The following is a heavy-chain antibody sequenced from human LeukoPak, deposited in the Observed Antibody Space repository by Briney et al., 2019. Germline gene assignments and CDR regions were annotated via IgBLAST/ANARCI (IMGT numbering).Heavy chain of an antibody. CDR3: ASLWFGETENLNY. CDR2: ISSSGSTI. CDR1: GFTFSSYE. Sequence: GGSLILSCAASGFTFSSYEMNWLRQAPGKRLEWVSYISSSGSTIYYADSVKGRFTISRDNAKNSLYLQMNSLRAEDTAVYYCASLWFGETENLNYWGQGTLVTVSS. J-gene: IGHJ4*02. V-gene: IGHV3-48*03. D-gene: IGHD3-10*01.